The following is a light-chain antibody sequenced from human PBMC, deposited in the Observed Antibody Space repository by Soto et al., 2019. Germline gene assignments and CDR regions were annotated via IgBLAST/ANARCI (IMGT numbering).Light chain of an antibody. CDR3: QQYKNWPLT. Sequence: EIVLTQSPGTLSLSPGERATFSCRASQSVSSSYIAWYQQKLGQAPSLLIYGASSRATGIPDRFSGSGSGTDFTLTISRLEPEELAVYYCQQYKNWPLTCGGGTKVDIK. V-gene: IGKV3-20*01. J-gene: IGKJ4*01. CDR1: QSVSSSY. CDR2: GAS.